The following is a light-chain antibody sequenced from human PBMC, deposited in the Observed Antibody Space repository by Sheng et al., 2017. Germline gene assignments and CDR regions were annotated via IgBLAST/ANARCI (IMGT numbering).Light chain of an antibody. V-gene: IGKV1-12*01. CDR2: AAS. CDR3: QQYNNWPRT. CDR1: QGISTW. Sequence: DIQMTQSPSSVSASVGDRVTITCRASQGISTWLVWYQQKPGRAPELLLNAASSLQGGVPSRFSGSGSGTEFTLTISSLQSEDFAVYYCQQYNNWPRTFGQGTKVEIK. J-gene: IGKJ1*01.